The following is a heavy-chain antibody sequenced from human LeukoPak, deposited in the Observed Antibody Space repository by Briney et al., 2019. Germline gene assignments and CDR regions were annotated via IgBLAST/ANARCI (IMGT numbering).Heavy chain of an antibody. V-gene: IGHV4-59*01. CDR2: IYYTGST. J-gene: IGHJ3*02. Sequence: SETLSLTCAVYGGSFSGYYWSWIRQPPGKGLEWIGYIYYTGSTNYNPSLKSRVTISVDTSKNQFSLKLSSVTAADAAVYYCARHQRGNSDAFDIWGQGTMVTVSS. D-gene: IGHD4-23*01. CDR3: ARHQRGNSDAFDI. CDR1: GGSFSGYY.